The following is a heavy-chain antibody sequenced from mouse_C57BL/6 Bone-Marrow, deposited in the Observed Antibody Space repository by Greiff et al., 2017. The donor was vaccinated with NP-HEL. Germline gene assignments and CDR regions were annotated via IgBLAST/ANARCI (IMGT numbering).Heavy chain of an antibody. V-gene: IGHV1-80*01. CDR2: IYPGDGDT. CDR1: GYAFSSYW. Sequence: QVQLQQSGAELVKPGASVKISCKASGYAFSSYWMNWVKQRPGTGLEWIGQIYPGDGDTKYNGKFKGKATLTADKSSSTAYMQLSSLTSEDSAVYFCATIYYDYGGFAYWGQGTLVTVSA. CDR3: ATIYYDYGGFAY. J-gene: IGHJ3*01. D-gene: IGHD2-4*01.